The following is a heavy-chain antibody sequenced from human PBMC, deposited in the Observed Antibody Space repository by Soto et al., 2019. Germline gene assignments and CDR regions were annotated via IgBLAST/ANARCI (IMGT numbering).Heavy chain of an antibody. CDR1: GFTFSSYG. CDR2: ISYDGSNK. V-gene: IGHV3-30*18. J-gene: IGHJ6*02. CDR3: AKDTSSCSGYYYGMDV. D-gene: IGHD6-19*01. Sequence: QVQLVESGGGVVQPGRSLRLSCAASGFTFSSYGMHWVRQAPGKGLEWVAVISYDGSNKYYADSVKGRFTISRDNSKNTLYLQMNSLRAEDTAVYYCAKDTSSCSGYYYGMDVWGQGTTVTVSS.